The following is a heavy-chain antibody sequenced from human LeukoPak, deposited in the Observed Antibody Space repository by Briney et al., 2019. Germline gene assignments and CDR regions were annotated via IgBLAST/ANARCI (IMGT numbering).Heavy chain of an antibody. V-gene: IGHV3-23*01. CDR3: AKDWSSHEGDYFDY. D-gene: IGHD3-3*01. CDR2: ISGSGGST. Sequence: GGSLRLSCAASEFTFSDYAMSWVRQAPGKGLEWVSAISGSGGSTYYADSVKGRFTVSRDNSKNTLYLQMNSLRAEDTAVYYCAKDWSSHEGDYFDYWGQGTLVTVSS. J-gene: IGHJ4*02. CDR1: EFTFSDYA.